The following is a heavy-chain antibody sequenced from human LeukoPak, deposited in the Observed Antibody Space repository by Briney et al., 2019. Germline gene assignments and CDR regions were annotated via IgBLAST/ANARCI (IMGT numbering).Heavy chain of an antibody. D-gene: IGHD2/OR15-2a*01. CDR1: GFTVSSNY. CDR3: ASYLTSIPSGMDV. Sequence: GGSLRLSCAASGFTVSSNYMSWVRQAPGKGLEWVSVIYSGGSTYYADSVKGRFTISRDNGRNTLYLQMYSLRAEDTAVYYCASYLTSIPSGMDVWGQGTTVTVSS. V-gene: IGHV3-53*01. CDR2: IYSGGST. J-gene: IGHJ6*02.